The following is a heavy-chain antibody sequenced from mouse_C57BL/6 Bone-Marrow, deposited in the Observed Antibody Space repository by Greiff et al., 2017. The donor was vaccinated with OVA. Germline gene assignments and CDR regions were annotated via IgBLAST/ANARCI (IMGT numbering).Heavy chain of an antibody. V-gene: IGHV1-81*01. Sequence: QVQLKESGAELARPGASVKLSCKASGYTFTSYGISWVKQRTGQGLEWIGEIYPRSGNTYYNEKFKGKATLTADKSSSTAYMELRSLTSEDSAVYFCARDPYDCGSSAYAMDYWGQGTSVTVSS. J-gene: IGHJ4*01. CDR3: ARDPYDCGSSAYAMDY. D-gene: IGHD1-1*01. CDR2: IYPRSGNT. CDR1: GYTFTSYG.